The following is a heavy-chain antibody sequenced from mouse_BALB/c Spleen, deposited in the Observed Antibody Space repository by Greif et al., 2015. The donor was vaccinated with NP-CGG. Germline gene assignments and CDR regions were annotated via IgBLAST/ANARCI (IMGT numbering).Heavy chain of an antibody. D-gene: IGHD2-10*02. V-gene: IGHV1-69*01. CDR1: GYTFTDYW. CDR2: IDTSDSYT. Sequence: VQLQQSGAELVMPGASVKMSCKASGYTFTDYWMHWVKQRPGQGLEWIGAIDTSDSYTSYNQKFKGKATLTVDESSSTAYMQLSSLTSEDSAVYYCARWGYGKEMDYWGQGTSVTVSS. J-gene: IGHJ4*01. CDR3: ARWGYGKEMDY.